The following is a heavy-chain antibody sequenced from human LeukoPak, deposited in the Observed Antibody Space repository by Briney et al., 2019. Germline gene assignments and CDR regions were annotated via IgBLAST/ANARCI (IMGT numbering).Heavy chain of an antibody. CDR3: ARVPVVPAARGSYYYYYYMDV. CDR1: GGSTSSYY. V-gene: IGHV4-4*07. CDR2: IYTSGST. Sequence: SETLSLTCTVSGGSTSSYYWSWIRQPAGKGLEWIGRIYTSGSTNYNPSLKSRVTMSVDTSKNQFSLKLSSVTAADTAVYYCARVPVVPAARGSYYYYYYMDVWGKGTTVTVSS. J-gene: IGHJ6*03. D-gene: IGHD2-2*01.